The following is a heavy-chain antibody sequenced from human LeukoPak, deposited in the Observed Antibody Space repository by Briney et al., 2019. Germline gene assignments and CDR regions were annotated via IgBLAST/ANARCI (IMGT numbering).Heavy chain of an antibody. Sequence: GSLRLSCAASGFTLSSYGMHWVRQAPGKGLVGVSRINTDGSSTSYADSVKGRFTISRDNAKNTLYLQMNSLRAEDTAVYYCARGGSSMFNYWGQGTLVTVSS. CDR2: INTDGSST. J-gene: IGHJ4*02. D-gene: IGHD6-6*01. CDR1: GFTLSSYG. V-gene: IGHV3-74*01. CDR3: ARGGSSMFNY.